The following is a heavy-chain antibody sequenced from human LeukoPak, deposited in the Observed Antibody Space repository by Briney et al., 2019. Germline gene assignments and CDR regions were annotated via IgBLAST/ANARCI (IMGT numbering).Heavy chain of an antibody. CDR3: ARDQVDTAMVNWFDP. D-gene: IGHD5-18*01. V-gene: IGHV1-69*13. J-gene: IGHJ5*02. CDR2: IIPIFGTA. Sequence: SVKVSCKASGGTFSSYAISWVRQAPGQGLEWMGGIIPIFGTANYAQKFQGRVTITADESTSTAYMELSSLRSEDTVVYYCARDQVDTAMVNWFDPWGQGTLVTVSS. CDR1: GGTFSSYA.